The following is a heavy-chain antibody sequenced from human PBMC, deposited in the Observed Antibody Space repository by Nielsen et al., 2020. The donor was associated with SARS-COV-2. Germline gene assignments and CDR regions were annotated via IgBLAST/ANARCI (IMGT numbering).Heavy chain of an antibody. D-gene: IGHD3-22*01. CDR3: ARDRYDSSGTDYFDY. V-gene: IGHV3-11*04. CDR2: ISSSGSTI. Sequence: GGSLRLSCAASGFTFSDYYMSWIRQAPGKGLEWVSYISSSGSTIYYADSVKGRFTISRDNSKNTLYLQMNSLRAEDTAVYYCARDRYDSSGTDYFDYWGQGTLVTVSS. CDR1: GFTFSDYY. J-gene: IGHJ4*02.